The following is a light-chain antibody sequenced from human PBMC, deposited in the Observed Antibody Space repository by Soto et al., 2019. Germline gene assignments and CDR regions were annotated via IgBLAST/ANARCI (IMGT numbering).Light chain of an antibody. V-gene: IGKV1-27*01. J-gene: IGKJ5*01. CDR3: QRYNSAPIT. CDR1: QAIANY. CDR2: GAS. Sequence: DIQMTQSPCSLSSSVGDRVTISCRASQAIANYVAWYQQKPGKAPNLLLYGASTLKSGVSSRFSSRGSGTDFTLTSSSLQPEDVATYYCQRYNSAPITFGQGTRLEIK.